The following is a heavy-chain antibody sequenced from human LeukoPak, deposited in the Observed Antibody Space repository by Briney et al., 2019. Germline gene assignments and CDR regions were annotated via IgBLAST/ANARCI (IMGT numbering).Heavy chain of an antibody. J-gene: IGHJ3*02. Sequence: SETLSLTCTVSGGSIRSSSYYWGWIRQPPGKGLEWIGSIYYSGSTYYNPSLKSRVTMSVDTSKNQFSLKLSSVTAADTAVYYCARGIYYDSSGYYYDAFDIWGQGTMVTVSS. CDR1: GGSIRSSSYY. D-gene: IGHD3-22*01. CDR3: ARGIYYDSSGYYYDAFDI. V-gene: IGHV4-39*07. CDR2: IYYSGST.